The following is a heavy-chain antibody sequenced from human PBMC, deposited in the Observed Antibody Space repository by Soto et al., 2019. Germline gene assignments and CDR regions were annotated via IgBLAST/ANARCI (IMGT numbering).Heavy chain of an antibody. Sequence: QVQLQESGPGLVKPSETLSLTCTVSGGSISNSLYYWGWIRQPPGKGLEWIGTTYYSGNTYYNQSLSSRVTMPVDTSKNQFSLILSSVTAADTAVYFCARRAAAGQYQFDLWGQGTLVTVSS. J-gene: IGHJ4*02. V-gene: IGHV4-39*01. CDR3: ARRAAAGQYQFDL. D-gene: IGHD6-13*01. CDR1: GGSISNSLYY. CDR2: TYYSGNT.